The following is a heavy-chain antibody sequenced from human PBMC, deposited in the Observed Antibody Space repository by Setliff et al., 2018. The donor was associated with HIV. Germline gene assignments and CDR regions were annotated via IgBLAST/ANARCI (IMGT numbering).Heavy chain of an antibody. Sequence: PSETLSLTCTVSGDSFSNSDYYWAWIRQPPGKGLEWIATIYNSGSTYYNPSLTTRVTISVDTSKNQISLKVNSVTAADTAVYFCARGRGGNYFDSWGQGTLVTVSS. J-gene: IGHJ4*02. CDR2: IYNSGST. CDR3: ARGRGGNYFDS. V-gene: IGHV4-39*07. CDR1: GDSFSNSDYY.